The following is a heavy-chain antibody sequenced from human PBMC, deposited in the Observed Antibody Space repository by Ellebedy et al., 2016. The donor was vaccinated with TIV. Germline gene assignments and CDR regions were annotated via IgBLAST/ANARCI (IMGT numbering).Heavy chain of an antibody. CDR2: VGHGGTDT. CDR1: GFTFSTYA. Sequence: GESLKISCVASGFTFSTYAMYWVRQAPGKGLEWVSGVGHGGTDTYYADSVKRRFTISRDNSKSTLYLQMNSLRAEDTAVYYCAKQQWLDNWGQGTLVTVSS. CDR3: AKQQWLDN. V-gene: IGHV3-23*01. J-gene: IGHJ4*02. D-gene: IGHD6-19*01.